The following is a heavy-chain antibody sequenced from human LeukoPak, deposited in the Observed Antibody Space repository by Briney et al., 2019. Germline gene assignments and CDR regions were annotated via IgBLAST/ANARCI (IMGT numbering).Heavy chain of an antibody. CDR1: GGSISSYY. Sequence: PSETLSLTCTVSGGSISSYYWSWIRQPPGKGLEWIAYIYYSGSTNYNPSLKSRVTISVDTSKNQFSLKLSFVTAADTAVYYCARVSHSSSPGGYYYYYMDVWGKGTTVTVSS. CDR2: IYYSGST. J-gene: IGHJ6*03. D-gene: IGHD6-6*01. CDR3: ARVSHSSSPGGYYYYYMDV. V-gene: IGHV4-59*01.